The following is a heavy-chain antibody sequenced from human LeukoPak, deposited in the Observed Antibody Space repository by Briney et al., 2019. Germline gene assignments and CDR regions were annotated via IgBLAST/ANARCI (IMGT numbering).Heavy chain of an antibody. Sequence: GGSLRLSCAASGFTVSTNYMSWVRQAPGKGLEWVAFIRYDGSNKYYADSVKGRFTIPRDNSKNTLYLQMNSLRAEDTAVYYCARDYYCSGGSCYGFDYWGQGTLVTVSS. CDR2: IRYDGSNK. V-gene: IGHV3-30*02. D-gene: IGHD2-15*01. CDR3: ARDYYCSGGSCYGFDY. CDR1: GFTVSTNY. J-gene: IGHJ4*02.